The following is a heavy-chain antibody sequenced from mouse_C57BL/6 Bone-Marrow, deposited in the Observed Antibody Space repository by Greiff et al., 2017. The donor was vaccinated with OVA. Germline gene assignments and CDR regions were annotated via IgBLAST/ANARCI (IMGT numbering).Heavy chain of an antibody. CDR1: GFSLTSYG. J-gene: IGHJ3*01. Sequence: VQRVESGPGLVEPSQRLSITCTVSGFSLTSYGVSWVSQPPGKGLEWLGVIWGEGSTNYYSALIYRLSIIKDNSNSQVFLKLNSLQTDYTATYYCAKYDGYYGTWFAYWGQGTLVTVSA. CDR2: IWGEGST. V-gene: IGHV2-3*01. D-gene: IGHD2-3*01. CDR3: AKYDGYYGTWFAY.